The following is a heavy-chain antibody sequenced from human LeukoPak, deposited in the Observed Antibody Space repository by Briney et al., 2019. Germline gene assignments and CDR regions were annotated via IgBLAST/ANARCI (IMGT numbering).Heavy chain of an antibody. Sequence: ASVKVSCKASGYTFTSYGISWVRQAPGQGLEWIGWISAHNGNTNYAQKLQGRVTMTTDTSTSTAYMELRSLRSDDTAVYYCARVRRLGDGDYSDYWGQGTLVTVSS. J-gene: IGHJ4*02. CDR3: ARVRRLGDGDYSDY. D-gene: IGHD3-10*01. CDR1: GYTFTSYG. V-gene: IGHV1-18*01. CDR2: ISAHNGNT.